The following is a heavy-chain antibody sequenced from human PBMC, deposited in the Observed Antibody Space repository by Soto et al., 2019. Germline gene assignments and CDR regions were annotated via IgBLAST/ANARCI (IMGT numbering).Heavy chain of an antibody. Sequence: QVRLVQSGAEVKRPGSSVKLSCKVSGANSNSYSLAWVRPSPGQGLQWLGTIVPRSGTPNHAQQYQARVTITADTSTNTAYLELSTLRSEDTSIYYCARDWRQLSSVGFFDYWGQGSLVTISS. J-gene: IGHJ4*02. CDR2: IVPRSGTP. CDR1: GANSNSYS. D-gene: IGHD6-13*01. V-gene: IGHV1-69*06. CDR3: ARDWRQLSSVGFFDY.